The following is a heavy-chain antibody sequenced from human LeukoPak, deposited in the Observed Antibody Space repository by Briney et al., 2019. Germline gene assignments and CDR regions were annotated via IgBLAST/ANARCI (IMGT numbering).Heavy chain of an antibody. Sequence: GGSLRLSCAASGFTFSSYAMSWVRQAPGKGLEWVSSISSSSSYIYYADLVKGRFTISRDNAKNSLYLQMNSLRAEDTALYYCAKDKSGYDFEGFDYWGQGTLVTVSS. CDR2: ISSSSSYI. CDR3: AKDKSGYDFEGFDY. D-gene: IGHD5-12*01. V-gene: IGHV3-21*04. CDR1: GFTFSSYA. J-gene: IGHJ4*02.